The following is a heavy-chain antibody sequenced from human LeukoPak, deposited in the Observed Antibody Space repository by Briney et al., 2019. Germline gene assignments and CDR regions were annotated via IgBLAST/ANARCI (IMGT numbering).Heavy chain of an antibody. CDR1: GYTFTSYY. Sequence: GASVKVSCKASGYTFTSYYMHWVRQAPGQGLEWMGIINPSGGSTSYAQKFQGRVDMTRDTSTSTVYMELSSPRSEDTAVYYCARERGIAVSNRRESYFEYWGQGTLVTVSS. J-gene: IGHJ4*02. CDR3: ARERGIAVSNRRESYFEY. D-gene: IGHD6-19*01. V-gene: IGHV1-46*01. CDR2: INPSGGST.